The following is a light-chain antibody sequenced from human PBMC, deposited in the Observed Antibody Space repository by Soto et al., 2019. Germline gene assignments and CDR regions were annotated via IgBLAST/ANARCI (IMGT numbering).Light chain of an antibody. CDR3: QQYNNYPRT. V-gene: IGKV1-5*01. CDR1: ESIRTW. Sequence: DIQITQSPSTLSASVGDRVTITCRASESIRTWLAWYQHKPGKAPKFLIYDASTLESGVPSRFSGSGSGTECTLTISRLQPDDFETYYCQQYNNYPRTFGQGTKVDIK. CDR2: DAS. J-gene: IGKJ1*01.